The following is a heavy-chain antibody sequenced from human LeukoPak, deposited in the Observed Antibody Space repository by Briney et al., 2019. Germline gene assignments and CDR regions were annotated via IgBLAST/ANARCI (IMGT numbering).Heavy chain of an antibody. V-gene: IGHV3-11*04. D-gene: IGHD6-13*01. CDR2: ISSSGSTI. CDR3: ARYSSSWYQSRSDFDY. J-gene: IGHJ4*02. CDR1: GFTFSDYY. Sequence: GGSLRLSCAASGFTFSDYYMSWIRQAPGKGLEWVSYISSSGSTIYYADPVKGRFTISRDNAKNSLYLQMNSLRAEDTAVYYCARYSSSWYQSRSDFDYWGQGTLVTVSS.